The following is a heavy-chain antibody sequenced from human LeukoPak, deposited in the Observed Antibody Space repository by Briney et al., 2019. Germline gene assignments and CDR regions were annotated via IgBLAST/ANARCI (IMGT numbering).Heavy chain of an antibody. V-gene: IGHV4-59*01. D-gene: IGHD3-3*01. Sequence: SETLSLTCTVSGGSISSYYWSWIRQPPGKGLEWIGYIYYSGSTNYNPSLKSRVTISVDTSKNQFSLKLSSVTAADTAVYYCARGTYYDIWSGYYDFDYRGQGTLVTVSS. CDR2: IYYSGST. J-gene: IGHJ4*02. CDR3: ARGTYYDIWSGYYDFDY. CDR1: GGSISSYY.